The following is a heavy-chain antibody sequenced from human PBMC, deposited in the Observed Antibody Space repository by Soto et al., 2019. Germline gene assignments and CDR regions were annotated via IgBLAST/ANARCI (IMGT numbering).Heavy chain of an antibody. D-gene: IGHD6-19*01. V-gene: IGHV4-39*01. CDR3: ARRWAVAGNLMDV. CDR2: IFYSGTT. J-gene: IGHJ6*04. Sequence: SETLSLTCTVSGGSISSSSYFWGWIRQPPGKGLEWIGNIFYSGTTYYSPSLRSRVTISVDTSKNQFSLKLSSVTAADTAVYYCARRWAVAGNLMDVWGNGTTVTVSS. CDR1: GGSISSSSYF.